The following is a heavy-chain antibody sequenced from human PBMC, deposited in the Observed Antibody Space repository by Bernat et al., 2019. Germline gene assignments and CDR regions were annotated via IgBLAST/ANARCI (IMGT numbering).Heavy chain of an antibody. V-gene: IGHV3-73*02. J-gene: IGHJ3*02. D-gene: IGHD2-21*02. CDR2: IRSKANSYAT. CDR1: GFTFSGSA. CDR3: TGSVVVTAERYSGAFDI. Sequence: EVQLVESGGGLVQPGGSLKLSCAASGFTFSGSAMHWVRQASGKGLEWVGRIRSKANSYATAYAATVKGSFTISRDDSKNTAYLQMNSLKAEDTAVYYCTGSVVVTAERYSGAFDIWGQGTMVTVSS.